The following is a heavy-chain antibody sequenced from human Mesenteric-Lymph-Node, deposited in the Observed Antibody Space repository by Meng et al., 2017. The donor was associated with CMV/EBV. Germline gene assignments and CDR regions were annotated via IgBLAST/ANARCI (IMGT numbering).Heavy chain of an antibody. CDR3: TRLPHPKVATTFYYYGMDV. V-gene: IGHV3-21*01. D-gene: IGHD5-12*01. CDR2: ISPTSRHI. Sequence: GESLKISCAASGFTFSSYSMNWVRQTPGKGLEWVSSISPTSRHIFYADSVRGRFTVSRDNAKNSFYLQMNSLTAEDTAVYFCTRLPHPKVATTFYYYGMDVWGQGTTVTVSS. J-gene: IGHJ6*02. CDR1: GFTFSSYS.